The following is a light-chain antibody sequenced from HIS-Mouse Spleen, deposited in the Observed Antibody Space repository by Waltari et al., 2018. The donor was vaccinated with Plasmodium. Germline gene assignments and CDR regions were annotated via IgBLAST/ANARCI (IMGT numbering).Light chain of an antibody. J-gene: IGLJ3*02. CDR1: ALPKKY. Sequence: SYELTQPPSVSVSPGQTARITCSGDALPKKYAYWYQQKSGQAPVLVIYEDMKRPSGKPERFSGSSSGTMATLTISGAQVEDAADYYCYSTDSSGNHRVFGGGTKLTVL. V-gene: IGLV3-10*01. CDR3: YSTDSSGNHRV. CDR2: EDM.